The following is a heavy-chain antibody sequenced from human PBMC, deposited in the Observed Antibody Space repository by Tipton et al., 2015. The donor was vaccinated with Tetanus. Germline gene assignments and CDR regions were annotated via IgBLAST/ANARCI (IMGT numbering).Heavy chain of an antibody. CDR3: ARDHRLSASYAGWFDP. D-gene: IGHD2-8*01. CDR2: INHSGST. V-gene: IGHV4-34*01. J-gene: IGHJ5*02. CDR1: GGSFSGYY. Sequence: TLSLTCAVYGGSFSGYYWSWIRQPPGKGLEWIGEINHSGSTNYNPSLKSRVTISVDTSKNQFSLRLSSVTAADTAMYYCARDHRLSASYAGWFDPWGQGTLVTVSS.